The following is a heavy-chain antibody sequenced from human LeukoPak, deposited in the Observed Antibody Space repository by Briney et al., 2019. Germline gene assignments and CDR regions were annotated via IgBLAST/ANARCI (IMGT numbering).Heavy chain of an antibody. J-gene: IGHJ4*02. Sequence: GGSLRLSRADSGFTFSSYAMHWVRDAPGKGLERVAVISYDGSNKYYAESVKGRFTISRDNSNNTLYLQMNSLRAEETAVYDCARDKAILLWFGESNQGIIDYWGQGTLVTVSS. CDR3: ARDKAILLWFGESNQGIIDY. CDR2: ISYDGSNK. V-gene: IGHV3-30-3*01. D-gene: IGHD3-10*01. CDR1: GFTFSSYA.